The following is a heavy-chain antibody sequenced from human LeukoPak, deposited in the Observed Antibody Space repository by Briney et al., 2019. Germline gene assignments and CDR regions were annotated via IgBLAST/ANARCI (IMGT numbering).Heavy chain of an antibody. V-gene: IGHV3-30*02. Sequence: GGSLRLSCAASGFTFSSYGMHWVRQAPGKGLEWVAFIRYDGSNKYYADSVKGRFTISRDNSKNTLYLQMNSLRAEDTAVYYCAKDREYYYDSSDYWGQGTLVTVSS. CDR1: GFTFSSYG. CDR2: IRYDGSNK. CDR3: AKDREYYYDSSDY. J-gene: IGHJ4*02. D-gene: IGHD3-22*01.